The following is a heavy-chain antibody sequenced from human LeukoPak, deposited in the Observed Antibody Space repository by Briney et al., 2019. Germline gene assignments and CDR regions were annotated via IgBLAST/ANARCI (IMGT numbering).Heavy chain of an antibody. J-gene: IGHJ3*02. CDR3: ARVGPWDFWNYAAFDI. D-gene: IGHD1-7*01. CDR1: GYTLTELS. CDR2: FDLEDGET. V-gene: IGHV1-24*01. Sequence: ASVKVSCKVSGYTLTELSMHWVRQAPGKGLEWMGGFDLEDGETIYAQKFQGRVTMTEDTSTSTAYMELRSLRSDDTAVYYCARVGPWDFWNYAAFDIWGQGTMVTVSS.